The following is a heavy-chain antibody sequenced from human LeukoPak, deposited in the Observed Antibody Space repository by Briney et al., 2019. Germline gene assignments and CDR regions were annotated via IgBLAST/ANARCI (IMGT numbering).Heavy chain of an antibody. D-gene: IGHD6-19*01. CDR2: IYYSGST. J-gene: IGHJ5*02. V-gene: IGHV4-31*03. Sequence: PSQTLSLTCTVSGGSISSGGYYWGWIRQHPGKGLEWIGYIYYSGSTYYNPSLKSRVTISVDTSKNQFSLKLSSVTAADTAVYYCARGKGSGWFPPNNWFDPWGQGTLVTVSS. CDR3: ARGKGSGWFPPNNWFDP. CDR1: GGSISSGGYY.